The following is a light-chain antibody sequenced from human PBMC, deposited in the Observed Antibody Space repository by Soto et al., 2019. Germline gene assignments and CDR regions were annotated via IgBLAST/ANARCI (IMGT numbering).Light chain of an antibody. V-gene: IGKV3-20*01. CDR3: QEYDGAPIT. CDR2: DAS. Sequence: EIVLTQSPGTLSLSPGERATPSCRASQSVGNNLAWYQQKPGQAPRLVIFDASNRASGMPERFSGSGSGTDFTLTIARLEPEDFAVYYCQEYDGAPITFGLGTRLEIK. CDR1: QSVGNN. J-gene: IGKJ5*01.